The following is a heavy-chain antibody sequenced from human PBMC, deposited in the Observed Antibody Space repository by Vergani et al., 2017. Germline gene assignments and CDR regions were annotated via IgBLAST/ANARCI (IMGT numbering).Heavy chain of an antibody. J-gene: IGHJ5*02. D-gene: IGHD2-15*01. CDR1: GGSISSGSYY. CDR3: TRHWAVVAANNWFDP. CDR2: IYTSGST. Sequence: QVQLQESGPGLVKPSQTLSLTCTVSGGSISSGSYYWSWIGQPAGKGLEWIGRIYTSGSTNYNPSLKSRVTISVDTSKNQFSLKLSSVTAADTAVYYCTRHWAVVAANNWFDPWGQGTLVTVSS. V-gene: IGHV4-61*02.